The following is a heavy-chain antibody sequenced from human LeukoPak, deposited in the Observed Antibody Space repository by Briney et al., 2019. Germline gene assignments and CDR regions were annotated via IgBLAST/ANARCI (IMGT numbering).Heavy chain of an antibody. CDR2: IIPIFGTA. D-gene: IGHD2-2*02. V-gene: IGHV1-69*13. CDR3: ARNKRGCSSTSCYSDYYYYYMDV. CDR1: GGTSSSYA. J-gene: IGHJ6*03. Sequence: SVKVSCKASGGTSSSYAISWVRQAPGQGLEWMGGIIPIFGTANYTQKFQGRVTITADESTSTAYMELSSLRSEDTAVYYCARNKRGCSSTSCYSDYYYYYMDVWGKGTTVTVSS.